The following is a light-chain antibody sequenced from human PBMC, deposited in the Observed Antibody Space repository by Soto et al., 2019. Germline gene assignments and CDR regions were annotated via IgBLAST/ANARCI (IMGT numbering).Light chain of an antibody. CDR1: QSLLHSNGYNY. Sequence: DIVMTQSPLSLPVTPGEPASLSCRSSQSLLHSNGYNYLDWYLQKPGQSPQLLIYLGSNRASGVPDRFSGSGSGTDFTLKIIRVEAEDVRVYYCMQALQTRWTFGQGTKVEIK. CDR3: MQALQTRWT. J-gene: IGKJ1*01. CDR2: LGS. V-gene: IGKV2-28*01.